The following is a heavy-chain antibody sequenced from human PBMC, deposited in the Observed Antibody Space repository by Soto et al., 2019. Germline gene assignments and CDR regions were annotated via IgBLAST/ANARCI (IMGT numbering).Heavy chain of an antibody. CDR1: GGSISSGGYY. V-gene: IGHV4-31*01. J-gene: IGHJ5*02. CDR2: ISYSGST. Sequence: SETLSLTCTVSGGSISSGGYYWSWIRQHPGTGLEWIGHISYSGSTYYSPSFQGQVTISADKSISTAYLQWSSLKASDTAMYYCARGGPDYGDNAVWFDPWGQGTLVTVSS. D-gene: IGHD4-17*01. CDR3: ARGGPDYGDNAVWFDP.